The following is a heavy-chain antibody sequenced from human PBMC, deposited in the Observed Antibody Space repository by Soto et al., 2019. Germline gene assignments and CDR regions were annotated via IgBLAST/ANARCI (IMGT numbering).Heavy chain of an antibody. Sequence: GSLRLSCAASGFTFSSYGIHWVRQAPGKGLEWVAVISYDGSNKYYADSVKGRFTISRDNSKNTLYLQMNSLRAEDTAVYYCAKVWPATATTASSVDYWGQGTLVTVSS. CDR1: GFTFSSYG. D-gene: IGHD2-15*01. V-gene: IGHV3-30*18. CDR3: AKVWPATATTASSVDY. J-gene: IGHJ4*02. CDR2: ISYDGSNK.